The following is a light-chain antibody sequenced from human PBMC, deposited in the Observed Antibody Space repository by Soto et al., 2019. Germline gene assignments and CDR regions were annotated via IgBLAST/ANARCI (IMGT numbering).Light chain of an antibody. CDR2: GAS. J-gene: IGKJ1*01. CDR3: QQYYNWPPT. V-gene: IGKV3-15*01. Sequence: IVMTQSPATLSVSPGERATLSCRASQSVGTNLAWYHQKPGQAPRLLISGASTRATGVPARFTGSGSGTEFTLTISSLQSEDFAVYYGQQYYNWPPTFGRGTKVEIK. CDR1: QSVGTN.